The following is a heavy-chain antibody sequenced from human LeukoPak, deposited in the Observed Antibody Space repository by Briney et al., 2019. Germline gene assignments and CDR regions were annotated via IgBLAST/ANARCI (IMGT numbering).Heavy chain of an antibody. V-gene: IGHV4-59*08. J-gene: IGHJ6*02. D-gene: IGHD3-10*01. CDR1: GGSISSYY. CDR2: IYYSGST. Sequence: PSETLSLTCTVSGGSISSYYWSWIRQPPGKGLEWIGYIYYSGSTNYNPSLKSRVTISVDTSKNQFSLKLSSVTAADTAVYYCARHPVLLWLGGNNGMDVWGQGTTVTVSS. CDR3: ARHPVLLWLGGNNGMDV.